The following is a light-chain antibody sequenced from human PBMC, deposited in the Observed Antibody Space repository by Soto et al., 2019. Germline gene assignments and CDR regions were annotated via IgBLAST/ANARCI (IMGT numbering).Light chain of an antibody. V-gene: IGKV3-20*01. CDR1: QSLSSSD. J-gene: IGKJ1*01. CDR2: GAF. Sequence: EIVLTQSPFTLSLSPGERATLSCRASQSLSSSDFAWYQHKPRQGPRLLLYGAFTRATGIPDRFSGSGSGTDFTLTISRLQPQEFAVYYCQQHGSSLTWTFGQGTKVDIK. CDR3: QQHGSSLTWT.